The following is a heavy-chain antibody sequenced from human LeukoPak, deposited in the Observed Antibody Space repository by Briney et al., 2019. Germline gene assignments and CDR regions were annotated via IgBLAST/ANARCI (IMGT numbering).Heavy chain of an antibody. CDR1: GYTLTELS. CDR2: FDPEDGET. J-gene: IGHJ4*02. D-gene: IGHD1-14*01. CDR3: AREIDRPIPPPGQYYFDY. V-gene: IGHV1-24*01. Sequence: GASVKVSCKVSGYTLTELSMHWVRQAPGKGLEWMGGFDPEDGETIYAQKFQGRVTMTEDTSTDTAYMELSSVTAADTAVYYCAREIDRPIPPPGQYYFDYWGQGTLVTVSS.